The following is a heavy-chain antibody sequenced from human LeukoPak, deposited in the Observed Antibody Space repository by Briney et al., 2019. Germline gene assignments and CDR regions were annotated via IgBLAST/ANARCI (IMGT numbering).Heavy chain of an antibody. CDR1: GYTFTSYY. J-gene: IGHJ5*02. Sequence: ASVKVSCKASGYTFTSYYVHWVRQAPGQGLEWMGIINPSGGSTSYAQKFQGRVTMTRDTSTSTVYMELSSLRSEDTAVYYCARERVSNNWFDPWGQGTLVTVSS. CDR3: ARERVSNNWFDP. V-gene: IGHV1-46*01. CDR2: INPSGGST. D-gene: IGHD6-13*01.